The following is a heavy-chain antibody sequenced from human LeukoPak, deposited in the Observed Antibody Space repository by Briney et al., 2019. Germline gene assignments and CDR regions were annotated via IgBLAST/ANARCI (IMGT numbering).Heavy chain of an antibody. V-gene: IGHV3-23*01. D-gene: IGHD2-2*01. J-gene: IGHJ4*02. CDR1: GFTFSSYA. Sequence: PGGSLRLSCAASGFTFSSYAMSWVRQAPGKGLEWVSAISGSGGSTYYADSVKGRVTISRDNSKNTLYPQMNRLRAEDTAVYYCAKDPSRVVPAARLDYWGQGTLVTVSS. CDR2: ISGSGGST. CDR3: AKDPSRVVPAARLDY.